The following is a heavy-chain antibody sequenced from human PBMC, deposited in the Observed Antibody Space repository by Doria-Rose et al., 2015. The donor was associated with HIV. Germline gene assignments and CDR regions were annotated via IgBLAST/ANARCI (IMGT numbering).Heavy chain of an antibody. CDR2: IFNTAST. V-gene: IGHV4-59*01. CDR3: ARVRSGTYDY. J-gene: IGHJ4*02. D-gene: IGHD1-26*01. CDR1: GGSISHYY. Sequence: QVQLQESGPGLVKPSETLSLTCSVSGGSISHYYWSWIRQPPGKELEYIGDIFNTASTNYSPSVKRRVSISIDTSKNKFSLRLSSVTAADTAVYYCARVRSGTYDYWGQGTLVTVSS.